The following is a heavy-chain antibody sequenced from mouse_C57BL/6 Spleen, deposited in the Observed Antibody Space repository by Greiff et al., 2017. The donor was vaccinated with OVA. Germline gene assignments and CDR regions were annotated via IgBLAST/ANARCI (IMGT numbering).Heavy chain of an antibody. Sequence: VQLQQSGPELVKPGASVKISCKASGYTFTDYYMNWVKQSHGKSLEWIGDINPNNGGTSYNQKFKGKATLTVDKSSSTAYMALRSLTSEDSAVYYCARFGYDYSYFDYWGQGTTLTVSS. CDR3: ARFGYDYSYFDY. J-gene: IGHJ2*01. CDR1: GYTFTDYY. V-gene: IGHV1-26*01. D-gene: IGHD2-4*01. CDR2: INPNNGGT.